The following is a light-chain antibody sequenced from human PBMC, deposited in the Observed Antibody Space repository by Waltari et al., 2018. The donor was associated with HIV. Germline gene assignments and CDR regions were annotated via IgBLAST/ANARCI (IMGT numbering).Light chain of an antibody. Sequence: QSALTQPPAASGSPGQSVTISCTGTSNDIGPYNYVSVYPQHPDKPPHLLIYEVNKRHSGVPGRFSGSKSGNTASLTVSGLQAEDEADYYCSSYAGSGNLLLFGGGTKVTVL. V-gene: IGLV2-8*01. J-gene: IGLJ6*01. CDR2: EVN. CDR3: SSYAGSGNLLL. CDR1: SNDIGPYNY.